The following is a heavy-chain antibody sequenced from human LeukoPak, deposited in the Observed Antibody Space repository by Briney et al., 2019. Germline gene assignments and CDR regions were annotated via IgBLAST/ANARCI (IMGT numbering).Heavy chain of an antibody. V-gene: IGHV3-48*01. Sequence: GGSLRLSCAASGLTFSDYTMNWVRQAPGKGLEWVSYISSSSSTISYADSVKGRFTISRDNAKNSLFLQMNSLRAEDTAVYYCASVGRCTSSSCPYYFDYWGQGTLVTVSS. CDR2: ISSSSSTI. CDR3: ASVGRCTSSSCPYYFDY. J-gene: IGHJ4*02. D-gene: IGHD2-2*01. CDR1: GLTFSDYT.